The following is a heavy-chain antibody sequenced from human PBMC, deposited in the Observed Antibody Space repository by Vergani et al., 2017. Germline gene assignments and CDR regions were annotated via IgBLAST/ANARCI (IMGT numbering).Heavy chain of an antibody. CDR1: GGTFSSYA. J-gene: IGHJ5*02. CDR3: ARDQPLPGSVWGRWFDP. CDR2: INPSGGST. V-gene: IGHV1-46*01. Sequence: QVQLVQSGAEVKKPGSSVKVSCKASGGTFSSYAISWVRQAPGQGLEWMGIINPSGGSTSYAQKFQGRVTMTRDTSTSTVYMELSSLRSEDTAVYYCARDQPLPGSVWGRWFDPWGQGTLVTVSS. D-gene: IGHD3-10*01.